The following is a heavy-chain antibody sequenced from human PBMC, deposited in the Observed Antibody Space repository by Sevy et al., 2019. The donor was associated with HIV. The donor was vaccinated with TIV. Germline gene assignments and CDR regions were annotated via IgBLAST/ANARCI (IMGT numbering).Heavy chain of an antibody. D-gene: IGHD2-2*01. CDR3: ARDVHPPYYSSTRCHYGDGDY. J-gene: IGHJ4*02. CDR2: ISAYNGNT. CDR1: GYTFTSYG. Sequence: ASVKVSCKASGYTFTSYGISWVRQAPGQGLEWMGWISAYNGNTNYAQKLQGRVTMTTDTSTSTAYMELRSLRYEDTAVYYCARDVHPPYYSSTRCHYGDGDYWGQGTLVTVSS. V-gene: IGHV1-18*01.